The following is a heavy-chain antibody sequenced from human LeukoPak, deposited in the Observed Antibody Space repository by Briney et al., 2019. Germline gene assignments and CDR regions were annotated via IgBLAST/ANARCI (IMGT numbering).Heavy chain of an antibody. CDR1: GFTLTQYY. CDR2: IRPSGDGT. J-gene: IGHJ4*02. V-gene: IGHV1-46*01. CDR3: SRLATGSKPADF. D-gene: IGHD1-26*01. Sequence: ASVKVSCKASGFTLTQYYLHWVRQPPGQGLEFVGMIRPSGDGTPYTHKFQDRVTLTRAISTRTVLIEITDLSSEDTALYFCSRLATGSKPADFWGEGDLVTVSS.